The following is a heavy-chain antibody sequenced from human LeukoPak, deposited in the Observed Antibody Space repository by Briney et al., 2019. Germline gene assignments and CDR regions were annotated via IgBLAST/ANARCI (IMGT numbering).Heavy chain of an antibody. CDR3: ARRGNGNYYYDY. CDR1: GDSVSNSIAT. V-gene: IGHV6-1*01. J-gene: IGHJ4*02. D-gene: IGHD1-1*01. Sequence: SQTLSLTCAISGDSVSNSIATWDWIRQSPSGGLEWLGRTYFMSRWIHDYADSVKSRIVIDADTSKNQFPLLLKSVRPDDTAVYYCARRGNGNYYYDYWGQGTLVTLSS. CDR2: TYFMSRWIH.